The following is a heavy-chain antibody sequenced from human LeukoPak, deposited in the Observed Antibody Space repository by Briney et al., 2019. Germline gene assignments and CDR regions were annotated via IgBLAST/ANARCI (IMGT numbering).Heavy chain of an antibody. J-gene: IGHJ4*02. D-gene: IGHD3-3*01. CDR2: IKQDGSEK. CDR3: ARDVRILWRYFDY. CDR1: GFTFSSYW. V-gene: IGHV3-7*01. Sequence: GSLRLSCAASGFTFSSYWMSWVRQARGKGLEGVANIKQDGSEKYYVDSVKGGFTISRDNAKTSLYLQMNSLRAEDTAVYYCARDVRILWRYFDYWGQGTLVTVSS.